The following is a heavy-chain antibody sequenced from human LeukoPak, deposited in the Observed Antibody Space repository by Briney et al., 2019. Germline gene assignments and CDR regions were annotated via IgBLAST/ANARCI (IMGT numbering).Heavy chain of an antibody. D-gene: IGHD3-3*01. CDR2: ISAYNGNT. CDR1: GYTFTSYG. J-gene: IGHJ3*02. CDR3: ARDTYYDFWSGYPLDAFDI. V-gene: IGHV1-18*01. Sequence: GASVKVSCKASGYTFTSYGISWVRQAPGQGLEWMGWISAYNGNTNYAQKLQGRVTMTTDTSTSTAYMELRSLRSDGTAVYYCARDTYYDFWSGYPLDAFDIWGQGTMVTVSS.